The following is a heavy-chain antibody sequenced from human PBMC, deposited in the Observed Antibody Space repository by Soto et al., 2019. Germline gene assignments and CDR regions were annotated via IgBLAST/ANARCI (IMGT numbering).Heavy chain of an antibody. CDR3: ARDGVPYYDILTGYSNAPYYYGMDV. Sequence: ASVKVSCKASGYTFTSYYMHWVRQAPGQGLEWMGIINPSGGSTSYAQKFQGRVTMTRDTSTSTVYMELSSLRSEDTAVYYYARDGVPYYDILTGYSNAPYYYGMDVWGQGTTVTSP. D-gene: IGHD3-9*01. V-gene: IGHV1-46*01. J-gene: IGHJ6*02. CDR2: INPSGGST. CDR1: GYTFTSYY.